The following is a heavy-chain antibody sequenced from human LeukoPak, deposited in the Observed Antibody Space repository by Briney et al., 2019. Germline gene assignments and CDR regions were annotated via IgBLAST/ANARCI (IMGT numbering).Heavy chain of an antibody. CDR1: GGSISSSSYY. D-gene: IGHD6-19*01. CDR3: AREYIAVADY. Sequence: SETLSLTCTVSGGSISSSSYYWGWIRQPPGKGLEWIGSTYYSGSTYYNPSLKSRVTISVDTSKNQFSLKLSSVTAADTAVYYCAREYIAVADYWGQGTLVTVSS. V-gene: IGHV4-39*02. J-gene: IGHJ4*02. CDR2: TYYSGST.